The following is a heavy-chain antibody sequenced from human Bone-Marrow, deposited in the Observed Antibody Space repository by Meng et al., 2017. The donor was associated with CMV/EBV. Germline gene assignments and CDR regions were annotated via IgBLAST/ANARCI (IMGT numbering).Heavy chain of an antibody. Sequence: SETLSLTCTVSGASISSHYYNWIRQSPGKGLEWIGYVYSYGNTNYNPSLKSRVTISVDTSKNQFFLNLRSVTAADTAVYYCARRIATTGVRFDPWGQGSLVTVSS. J-gene: IGHJ5*02. V-gene: IGHV4-59*11. D-gene: IGHD6-13*01. CDR2: VYSYGNT. CDR1: GASISSHY. CDR3: ARRIATTGVRFDP.